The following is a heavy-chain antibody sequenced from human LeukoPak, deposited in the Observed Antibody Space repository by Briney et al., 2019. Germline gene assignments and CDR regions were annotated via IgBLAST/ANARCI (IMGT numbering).Heavy chain of an antibody. D-gene: IGHD2-21*01. CDR1: GGSISDYY. CDR3: ARHWLEATKTYSYWFDP. Sequence: SETLSLTCSVSGGSISDYYWSWIRLPPAKALELIGYIYRGGTINYNPSLKSRVTMSLDTSKNQISLMLNSVTAADTAVYYCARHWLEATKTYSYWFDPWGQGTLVTVSS. V-gene: IGHV4-4*09. J-gene: IGHJ5*02. CDR2: IYRGGTI.